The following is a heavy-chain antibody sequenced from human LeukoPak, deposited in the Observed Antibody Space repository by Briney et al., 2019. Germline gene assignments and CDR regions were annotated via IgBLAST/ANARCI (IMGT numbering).Heavy chain of an antibody. CDR1: ELTFTTFP. CDR2: ISSSGSTI. CDR3: ARERGPFDY. V-gene: IGHV3-11*01. Sequence: GGSRSFSASASELTFTTFPRTWFARAPGKGLEWVSYISSSGSTIYYANSVKGRFTISRDNAKNSLFLQMNSLRAEDTAVYYCARERGPFDYWGQGTLVTVSS. J-gene: IGHJ4*02. D-gene: IGHD3-10*01.